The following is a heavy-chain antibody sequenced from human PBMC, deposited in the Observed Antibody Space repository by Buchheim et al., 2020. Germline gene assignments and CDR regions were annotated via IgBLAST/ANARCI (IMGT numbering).Heavy chain of an antibody. D-gene: IGHD2-15*01. CDR2: IYYRGST. CDR3: ARDLRIRGYNWFDP. J-gene: IGHJ5*02. CDR1: GGSISSYY. V-gene: IGHV4-59*01. Sequence: QVQLQESGPGLVKPSETLSLTCTVSGGSISSYYWSWIRQHPGKGLEWIGYIYYRGSTNYNPSLKSRVTISVDTAKHQFCLNLSYVTAADTAVYYCARDLRIRGYNWFDPWGQGTL.